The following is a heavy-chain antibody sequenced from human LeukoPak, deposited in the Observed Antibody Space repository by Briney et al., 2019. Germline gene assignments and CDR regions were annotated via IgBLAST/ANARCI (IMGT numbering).Heavy chain of an antibody. D-gene: IGHD3-22*01. CDR3: ARDWGNYDSSGYYFDY. CDR1: GYTFTSYY. CDR2: INPSGGST. V-gene: IGHV1-46*01. J-gene: IGHJ4*02. Sequence: PKASVKVSCKASGYTFTSYYMHWVRQAPGQGLEWMGIINPSGGSTSYAQKFQGRVTMTRDTSTSTVYMELSSLRSEDTAVYYCARDWGNYDSSGYYFDYWGQGTLVTVSS.